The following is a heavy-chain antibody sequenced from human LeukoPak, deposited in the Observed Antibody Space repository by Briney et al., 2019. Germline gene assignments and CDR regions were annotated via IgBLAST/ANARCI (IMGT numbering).Heavy chain of an antibody. CDR3: AKVVSGYCATTSCPPDF. Sequence: TGGSLRLSCAVSGFTFNSYGMHWVRQAPGKGLEWVTFIRRDGNNKNYADPVKGRFTISRDDSKNTLYLQMNSLRPEDTAVYYCAKVVSGYCATTSCPPDFWGQGTLVTVSS. J-gene: IGHJ4*02. V-gene: IGHV3-30*02. CDR1: GFTFNSYG. CDR2: IRRDGNNK. D-gene: IGHD2-2*01.